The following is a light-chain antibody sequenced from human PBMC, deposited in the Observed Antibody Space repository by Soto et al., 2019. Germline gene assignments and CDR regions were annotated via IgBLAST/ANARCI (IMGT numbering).Light chain of an antibody. J-gene: IGKJ2*01. CDR3: QQYSYSPPYT. Sequence: EVVLTQSPGTLSLSPGERATLSCRASQSVDRAYLAWYQQKPGQAPRLLMYGSSNRASDIPDRFSGSGSGTDFTLTISRLEPEDFAVYYCQQYSYSPPYTFGQGTKLEIK. CDR1: QSVDRAY. CDR2: GSS. V-gene: IGKV3-20*01.